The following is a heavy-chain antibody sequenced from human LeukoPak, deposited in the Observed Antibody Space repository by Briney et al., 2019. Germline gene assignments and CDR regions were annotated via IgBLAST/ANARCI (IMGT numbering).Heavy chain of an antibody. CDR1: GDSVSSNSAA. Sequence: SQTLSLTCAISGDSVSSNSAAWNWIRQSPSRGLEWLGRTYYRSKWYDDYAVSVKSRITINPDTSKNQFSLQLNSVTPEDAAVYYCARGHLQFGNDDGFDYWGQGTLVTVSS. CDR3: ARGHLQFGNDDGFDY. D-gene: IGHD1-1*01. CDR2: TYYRSKWYD. V-gene: IGHV6-1*01. J-gene: IGHJ4*02.